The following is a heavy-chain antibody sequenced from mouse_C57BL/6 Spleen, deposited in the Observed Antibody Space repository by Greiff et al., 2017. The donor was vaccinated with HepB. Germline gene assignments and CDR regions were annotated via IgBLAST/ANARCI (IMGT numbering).Heavy chain of an antibody. D-gene: IGHD2-1*01. J-gene: IGHJ3*01. CDR1: GYTFTSYW. CDR3: ARGGNYGNFWFAY. V-gene: IGHV1-55*01. Sequence: VQLQQPGAELVKPGASVKMSCKASGYTFTSYWITWVKQRPGQGLEGIGDIYPGSGSTNYNEKFKSKATLTVDTSSSTAYMQLSSLTSEDSAVYYCARGGNYGNFWFAYWGQGTLVTVSA. CDR2: IYPGSGST.